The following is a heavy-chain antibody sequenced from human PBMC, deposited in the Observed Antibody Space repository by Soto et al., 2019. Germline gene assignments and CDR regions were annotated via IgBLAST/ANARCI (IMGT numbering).Heavy chain of an antibody. CDR2: IIPIFGTP. Sequence: QVQLVQSGAEAKKPGSSVKVSCKASGGIFSTYAISWLRQAPGQGLEWMGGIIPIFGTPNYAQRFQGRVTIIADEATSTAYLELSRLRSEDTAVYYCARDRDDYGSGNYYNRIDFWGQGTLVTVSS. V-gene: IGHV1-69*01. CDR1: GGIFSTYA. D-gene: IGHD3-10*01. J-gene: IGHJ4*02. CDR3: ARDRDDYGSGNYYNRIDF.